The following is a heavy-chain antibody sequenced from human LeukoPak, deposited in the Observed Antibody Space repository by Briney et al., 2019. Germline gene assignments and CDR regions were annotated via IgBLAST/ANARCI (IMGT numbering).Heavy chain of an antibody. CDR1: GFTFSNHA. J-gene: IGHJ4*02. Sequence: PGGSLRLSCTASGFTFSNHAMTRVRQAPGKGLEWVSSMSSGGTYIYYADSVRGRFTISRDNAKNSLYLVMNSLRAEDTATYYCARDRPTGASRVFVVQWGQGTLVTVSS. CDR3: ARDRPTGASRVFVVQ. CDR2: MSSGGTYI. V-gene: IGHV3-21*01. D-gene: IGHD2-15*01.